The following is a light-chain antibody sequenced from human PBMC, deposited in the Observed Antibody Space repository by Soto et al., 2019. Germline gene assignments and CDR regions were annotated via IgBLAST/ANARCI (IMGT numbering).Light chain of an antibody. CDR3: QSYDRNLAHVV. V-gene: IGLV1-40*01. CDR1: TSNIGARYD. Sequence: QSVLTQPPSVSGAPGQRVTISCAGSTSNIGARYDVHWYQQLPGTVPKLLIYENDKRPSGVPDRFSGSKSGTSASLAITGLQAEDEADYYCQSYDRNLAHVVFGGWTKLTVL. CDR2: END. J-gene: IGLJ2*01.